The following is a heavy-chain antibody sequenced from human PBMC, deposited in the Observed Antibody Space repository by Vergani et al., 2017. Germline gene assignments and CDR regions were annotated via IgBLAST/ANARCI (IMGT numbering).Heavy chain of an antibody. D-gene: IGHD5-12*01. J-gene: IGHJ4*02. V-gene: IGHV4-34*01. CDR1: GGSFSGYY. Sequence: QVQLQQWGAGLLKPSETLSLTCAVYGGSFSGYYWSWIRQPPGKGLEWIGEINHSGSTNYNPSLKSRVTISVDTSKNQFSLKLSSVTAADTAVYYCAGSSGYDLRFDYWGQGTLVTVSS. CDR3: AGSSGYDLRFDY. CDR2: INHSGST.